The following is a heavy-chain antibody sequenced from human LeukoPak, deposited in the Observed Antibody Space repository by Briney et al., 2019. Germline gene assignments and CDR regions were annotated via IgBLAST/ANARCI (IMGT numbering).Heavy chain of an antibody. CDR2: ISSSISTI. J-gene: IGHJ5*02. V-gene: IGHV3-48*01. CDR3: AREDIAVAPPWDTWFDP. CDR1: GFTFSSYS. D-gene: IGHD6-19*01. Sequence: GGSLRLSCAASGFTFSSYSMNWVRQAPGKGLEWASYISSSISTIYYADSVKGRFTISRDNSKNTLYLQMNSLRAEDTAVYYCAREDIAVAPPWDTWFDPWGQGTLVTVSS.